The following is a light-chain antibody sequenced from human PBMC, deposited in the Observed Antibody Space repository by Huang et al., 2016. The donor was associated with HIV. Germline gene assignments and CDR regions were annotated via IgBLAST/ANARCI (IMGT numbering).Light chain of an antibody. CDR3: QQYNKWPPEYT. J-gene: IGKJ2*01. V-gene: IGKV3-15*01. Sequence: GVPVRFAGSGSGTEFTLTIDSLQSDDFAVYYCQQYNKWPPEYTFGQGTRLEIK.